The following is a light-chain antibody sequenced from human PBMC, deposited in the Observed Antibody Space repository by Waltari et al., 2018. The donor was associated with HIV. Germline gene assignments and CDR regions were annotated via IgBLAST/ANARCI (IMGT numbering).Light chain of an antibody. V-gene: IGLV1-47*01. Sequence: QSVLTQPPSASGPPGQRVTISCSGSSSNLGNDNVYWYQQLPGTTPKLLIYKNIQRPSGVPDRFAGSKSGTSAYLAISGLRSEDEADYYCVGWDASLSAYVFGAGTKVTVL. CDR2: KNI. CDR1: SSNLGNDN. J-gene: IGLJ1*01. CDR3: VGWDASLSAYV.